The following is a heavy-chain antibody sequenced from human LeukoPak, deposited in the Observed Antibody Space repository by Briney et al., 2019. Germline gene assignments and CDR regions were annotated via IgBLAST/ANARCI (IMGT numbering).Heavy chain of an antibody. V-gene: IGHV4-59*01. CDR1: GGSISSYY. CDR3: ARGRWYVDY. CDR2: IYYSGST. Sequence: SETLSLTCTVSGGSISSYYWTWIRQPPGKGLEWIGYIYYSGSTNYNPSLKSRVTISVDTSKNQFSLKLSSVTAADTAVYYCARGRWYVDYWGQGTLVTVSS. J-gene: IGHJ4*02. D-gene: IGHD6-13*01.